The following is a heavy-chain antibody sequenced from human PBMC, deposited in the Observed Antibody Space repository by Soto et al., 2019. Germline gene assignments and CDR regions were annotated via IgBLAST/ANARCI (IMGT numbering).Heavy chain of an antibody. CDR2: ISYDGSNK. J-gene: IGHJ4*02. V-gene: IGHV3-30*18. Sequence: QVQLVESGGGVVQPGRSLRLSCAASGFTFSSYGMHWVRQAPGKGLEWVAVISYDGSNKYYADSVKGRFTISRDNSKNTLELEMNSLGAEDTAVYYCAKDPAYYYDSSGYDRGFDYWGQGTLVTVSS. CDR3: AKDPAYYYDSSGYDRGFDY. CDR1: GFTFSSYG. D-gene: IGHD3-22*01.